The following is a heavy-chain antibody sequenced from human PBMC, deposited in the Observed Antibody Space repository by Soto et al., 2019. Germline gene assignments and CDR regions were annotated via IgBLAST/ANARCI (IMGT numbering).Heavy chain of an antibody. CDR3: AQYISSTKYFDY. Sequence: SQTLSLTCAISGDSVSSNTVAWNWIRQSPSRGLEWLGRTYYGSKWYSEYAVSVKSRIIINADTYKNQFSLQLNTVTPEDTALYYCAQYISSTKYFDYWSQGTLVTVSS. D-gene: IGHD3-3*02. CDR1: GDSVSSNTVA. CDR2: TYYGSKWYS. J-gene: IGHJ4*02. V-gene: IGHV6-1*01.